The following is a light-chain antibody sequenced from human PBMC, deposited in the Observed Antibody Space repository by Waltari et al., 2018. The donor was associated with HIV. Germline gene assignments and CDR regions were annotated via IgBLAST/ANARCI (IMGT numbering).Light chain of an antibody. Sequence: DIVVTQSPLSLPVTLGAPASISCGSTESLLRSNGDNFLDWYVQKPGQSPRVLIYLASNRASGVPARFSGSGSGTDVTLGISKVEAGDVSVYYCMQGLQIPINSFGQGTRLEIK. CDR3: MQGLQIPINS. J-gene: IGKJ5*01. V-gene: IGKV2-28*01. CDR1: ESLLRSNGDNF. CDR2: LAS.